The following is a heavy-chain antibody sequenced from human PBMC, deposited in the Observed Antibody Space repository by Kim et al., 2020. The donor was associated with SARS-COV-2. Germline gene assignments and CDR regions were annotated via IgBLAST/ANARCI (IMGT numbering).Heavy chain of an antibody. V-gene: IGHV4-34*01. CDR1: GGSFSSYY. J-gene: IGHJ6*01. D-gene: IGHD3-22*01. CDR2: INHSGST. Sequence: SETLSLTCAVYGGSFSSYYWSWIRQPPGKGLEWIGEINHSGSTNYNPSLKSRVTISVDTSKNQFSLKRSSVTAADTAGYYCASGRGGLSMIVVVKGYYY. CDR3: ASGRGGLSMIVVVKGYYY.